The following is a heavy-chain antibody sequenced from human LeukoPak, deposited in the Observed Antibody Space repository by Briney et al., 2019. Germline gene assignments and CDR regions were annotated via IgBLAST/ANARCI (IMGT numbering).Heavy chain of an antibody. CDR1: GYTFTDYY. D-gene: IGHD2-2*01. CDR2: INPNNGGT. Sequence: ASVKVSCKASGYTFTDYYMHWVRQAPGQGLEWMGWINPNNGGTNYAQKFQGRVTMTRDTSISTAYMELSRLRSDDTAVYYCARTSYCSTTGCLGGSVAGQLVPFDYWGQGTLVTVSS. J-gene: IGHJ4*02. V-gene: IGHV1-2*02. CDR3: ARTSYCSTTGCLGGSVAGQLVPFDY.